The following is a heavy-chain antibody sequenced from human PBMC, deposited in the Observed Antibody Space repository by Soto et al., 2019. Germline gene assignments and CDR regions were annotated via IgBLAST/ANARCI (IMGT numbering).Heavy chain of an antibody. J-gene: IGHJ6*02. CDR1: GGTFSSYA. CDR2: IIPIFGTA. D-gene: IGHD4-4*01. CDR3: ARDGGGDYSNTLPYGMDV. Sequence: SVKVSCKASGGTFSSYAISWVRQAPGQGLEWMGGIIPIFGTANYAQKFQGRVTITADKSTSTAYMELSSLRSEDTAVYYCARDGGGDYSNTLPYGMDVWGQGTTVTVSS. V-gene: IGHV1-69*06.